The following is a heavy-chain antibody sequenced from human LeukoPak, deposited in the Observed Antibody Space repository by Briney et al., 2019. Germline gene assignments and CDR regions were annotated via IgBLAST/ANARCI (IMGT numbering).Heavy chain of an antibody. J-gene: IGHJ4*02. V-gene: IGHV3-30*04. Sequence: GRSLRLSCAASGFTFSGYAMHWVRQAPGKGLEWVAVISYDGSNKYYADSVKGRFTISRDNSKNTLYLQMNSLRAEDTAVYYCARALDYWGQGTLVTVSS. CDR3: ARALDY. CDR2: ISYDGSNK. CDR1: GFTFSGYA.